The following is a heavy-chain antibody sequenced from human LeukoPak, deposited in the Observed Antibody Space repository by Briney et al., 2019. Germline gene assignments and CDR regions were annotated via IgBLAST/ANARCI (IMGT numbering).Heavy chain of an antibody. J-gene: IGHJ4*02. CDR1: GGSFSGYY. CDR2: INHSGST. D-gene: IGHD3-22*01. Sequence: SETLSLTCAVYGGSFSGYYWSWIRQPPGKGLEWIGEINHSGSTNYNPSLKSRVTISVDTSKNQFSPKLSSVTAADTAVYYCARGPKHYYDSSGYKTIDYWGQGTLVTVSS. V-gene: IGHV4-34*01. CDR3: ARGPKHYYDSSGYKTIDY.